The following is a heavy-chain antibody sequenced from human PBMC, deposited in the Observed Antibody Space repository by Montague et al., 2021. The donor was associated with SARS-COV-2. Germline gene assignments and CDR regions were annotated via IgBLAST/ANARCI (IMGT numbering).Heavy chain of an antibody. V-gene: IGHV4-59*13. Sequence: SETLSLTYTVSGASISSYSWSWIRQPPGKGLEWIGYMYNSEKINYNPSLQSRVTISVDTSKGQLSLKLNSVTAADTAVYFCARAIVSGLCSGGSCYKGYYYYMDVWGKGTTVTVSS. CDR3: ARAIVSGLCSGGSCYKGYYYYMDV. D-gene: IGHD2-15*01. J-gene: IGHJ6*03. CDR1: GASISSYS. CDR2: MYNSEKI.